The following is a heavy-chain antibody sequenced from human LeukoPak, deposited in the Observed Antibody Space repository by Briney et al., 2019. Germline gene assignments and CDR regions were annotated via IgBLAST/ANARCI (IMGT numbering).Heavy chain of an antibody. D-gene: IGHD1-20*01. V-gene: IGHV3-15*01. J-gene: IGHJ4*02. CDR3: TTDSSQITGTDAGVDY. Sequence: GGSLRLSCAASGFTFSNAWMSWFRQAPGKGLEWVGRIKSKTDGGTTDYAAPVKGRFTISRDDSKNTLYLQMNSLKTEDTAVYYCTTDSSQITGTDAGVDYWGQGTLVTVSS. CDR1: GFTFSNAW. CDR2: IKSKTDGGTT.